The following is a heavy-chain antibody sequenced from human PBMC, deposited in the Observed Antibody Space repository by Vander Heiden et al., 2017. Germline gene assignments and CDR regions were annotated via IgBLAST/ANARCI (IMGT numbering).Heavy chain of an antibody. CDR2: IIPILGIA. J-gene: IGHJ4*02. D-gene: IGHD6-13*01. CDR3: ARAGAAAGFDY. V-gene: IGHV1-69*10. Sequence: QVQLVQSGAEVKKPGSSVKVSCKASGGTFSSYPISRVRQDPAPGLEWMGGIIPILGIANYAQKFQGRVTITADKSTSTAYMELSSLRSEDTAVYYCARAGAAAGFDYWGQGTLVTVSS. CDR1: GGTFSSYP.